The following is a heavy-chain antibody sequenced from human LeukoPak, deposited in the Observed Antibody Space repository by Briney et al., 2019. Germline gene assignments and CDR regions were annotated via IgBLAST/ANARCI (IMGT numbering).Heavy chain of an antibody. J-gene: IGHJ4*02. CDR3: AKDVRGYSYGSHFDY. CDR1: GFTFDNYA. V-gene: IGHV3-43*02. Sequence: TGGSLRLSCAASGFTFDNYAMHWVRQAPGKGLEWVSLISGDGGSTYYADSVKGRFTISRDNSKNSLYLQMNSLRTEDTALYYCAKDVRGYSYGSHFDYWGQGTLVTVPS. CDR2: ISGDGGST. D-gene: IGHD5-18*01.